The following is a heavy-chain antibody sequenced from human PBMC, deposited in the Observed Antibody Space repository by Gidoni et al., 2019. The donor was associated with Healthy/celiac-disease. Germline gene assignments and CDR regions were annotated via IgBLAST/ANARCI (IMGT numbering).Heavy chain of an antibody. J-gene: IGHJ6*02. V-gene: IGHV4-34*01. CDR1: RGSFSGYY. Sequence: QVQLQQWVAGLLKPSDTLSLTCSVYRGSFSGYYWSWSLQPPGKGMEWIGEINHSGINNYNRSLKSRVTISVDTSKNQCSLKLSSVTAEDTVVYYCVRDPIYGMDVWGQGTTVTVSS. CDR2: INHSGIN. CDR3: VRDPIYGMDV.